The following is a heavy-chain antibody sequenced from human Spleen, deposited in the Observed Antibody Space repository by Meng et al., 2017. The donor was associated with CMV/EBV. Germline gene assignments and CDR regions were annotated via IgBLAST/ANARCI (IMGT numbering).Heavy chain of an antibody. CDR2: ISSSSSYT. J-gene: IGHJ3*02. CDR3: ARAEVRGGFGAFDI. D-gene: IGHD3-16*01. CDR1: GFTFSDYY. V-gene: IGHV3-11*05. Sequence: QVWRVESGGGLVKPGGSLRLSCAASGFTFSDYYMSWIRQAPGKGLEWVSYISSSSSYTNYADSVKGRFTISRDNAKNSLYLQMNSLRAEDTAVYYCARAEVRGGFGAFDIWGQGTMVTVSS.